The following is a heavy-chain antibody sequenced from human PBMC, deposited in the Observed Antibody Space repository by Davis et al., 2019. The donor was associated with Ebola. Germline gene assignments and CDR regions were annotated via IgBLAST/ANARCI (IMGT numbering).Heavy chain of an antibody. J-gene: IGHJ5*01. D-gene: IGHD3-9*01. V-gene: IGHV3-53*01. CDR2: IYTDGRM. CDR1: GFTFSSYS. Sequence: GGSLRLSCAASGFTFSSYSMSWVRQAPGKGLEWVSVIYTDGRMYHADSVKGRFTISRDNSKKMLYLQMNSLRAEDTAFYHCARVNAVTGYSRFDSWGQGTLVTVSS. CDR3: ARVNAVTGYSRFDS.